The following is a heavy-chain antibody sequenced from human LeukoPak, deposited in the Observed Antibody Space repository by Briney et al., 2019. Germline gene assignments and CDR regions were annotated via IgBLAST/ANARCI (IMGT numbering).Heavy chain of an antibody. V-gene: IGHV3-30-3*01. CDR2: ISYDGSNK. CDR1: GFTFSSYA. J-gene: IGHJ4*02. D-gene: IGHD6-13*01. CDR3: ASEDSR. Sequence: GGSLRLSCAASGFTFSSYAMHWVRQAPGKGLEWVAVISYDGSNKYYADSVKGRFTISRDNSKNTLYLQMNSLRAEDTAVYYCASEDSRWGQGTLVTVSS.